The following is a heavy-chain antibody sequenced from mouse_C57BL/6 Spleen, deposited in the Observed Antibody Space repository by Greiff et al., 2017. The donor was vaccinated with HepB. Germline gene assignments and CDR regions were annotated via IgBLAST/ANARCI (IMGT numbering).Heavy chain of an antibody. CDR3: AREPLLYYEYDDYAMDY. D-gene: IGHD2-4*01. CDR1: GYTFTSSW. V-gene: IGHV1-55*01. CDR2: IYPGSGST. J-gene: IGHJ4*01. Sequence: QVQLQQPGAELVKPGASVKMSCKASGYTFTSSWITWVKQRPGQGLEWIGDIYPGSGSTNYNEKFKSKATLTVDTSSSTAYMQLSSLTSEDSAGYYSAREPLLYYEYDDYAMDYWGQGTSVTVSS.